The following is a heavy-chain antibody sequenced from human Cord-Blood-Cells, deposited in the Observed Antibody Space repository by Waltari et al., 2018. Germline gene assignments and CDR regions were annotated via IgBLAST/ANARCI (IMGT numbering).Heavy chain of an antibody. J-gene: IGHJ4*02. D-gene: IGHD6-6*01. V-gene: IGHV4-31*03. Sequence: QVQLQESGPGLVKPSQTLSLTCTVSGGSISSGGYYWSWIRQHPGKGLEWIGYIYYRGSTYYNPSHKSRVTISVDTSKNQFSLKLSSVTAADTAVYYCARGGGRSSSSSGGVDYWGQGTLVTVSS. CDR3: ARGGGRSSSSSGGVDY. CDR1: GGSISSGGYY. CDR2: IYYRGST.